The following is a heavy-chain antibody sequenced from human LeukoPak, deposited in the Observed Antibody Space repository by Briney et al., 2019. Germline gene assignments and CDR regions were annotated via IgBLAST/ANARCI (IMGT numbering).Heavy chain of an antibody. CDR1: GFTFSTYA. CDR3: ARGFKMVRGIPFDY. CDR2: ISFDGSSK. D-gene: IGHD3-10*01. Sequence: PGRSLRDSCAASGFTFSTYAMHWVRQAPGKGLEWVAVISFDGSSKYYEDSAKGRFAISRDNSKNTLYLQMNSLRAEDTAVYYCARGFKMVRGIPFDYWGQGTLVTVSS. J-gene: IGHJ4*02. V-gene: IGHV3-30*09.